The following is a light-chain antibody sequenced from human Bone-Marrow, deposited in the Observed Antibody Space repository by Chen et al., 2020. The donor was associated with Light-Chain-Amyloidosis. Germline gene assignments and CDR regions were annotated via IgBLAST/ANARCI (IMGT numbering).Light chain of an antibody. CDR1: QSIRGN. Sequence: VMTQSPVALSVSPGDTATLSCRASQSIRGNLAWYQQGPGQAPRLLIYGASARATGIPARFSGSGFETDFTLTISTIQSEDFAVYYCQQYNNWPLTFGQGTRVDIK. CDR2: GAS. CDR3: QQYNNWPLT. J-gene: IGKJ1*01. V-gene: IGKV3-15*01.